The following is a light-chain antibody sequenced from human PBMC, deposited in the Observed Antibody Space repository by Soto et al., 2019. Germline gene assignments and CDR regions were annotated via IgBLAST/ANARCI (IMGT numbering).Light chain of an antibody. CDR1: QSVSGN. CDR2: DAS. J-gene: IGKJ1*01. CDR3: QQYKDWLRT. Sequence: VLTQSPATLYVSPGVRATLSCRASQSVSGNLAWYQLKPGQAPRLLIYDASIRANAIPARFSGSGSGTEFTVTIRSLQSEDFPVYYCQQYKDWLRTFGQGTKGEI. V-gene: IGKV3-15*01.